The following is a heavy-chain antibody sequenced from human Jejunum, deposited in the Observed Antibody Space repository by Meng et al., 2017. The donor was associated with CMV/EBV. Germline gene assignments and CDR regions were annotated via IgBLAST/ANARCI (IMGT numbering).Heavy chain of an antibody. CDR2: IAYDGGIK. V-gene: IGHV3-30*18. CDR3: AKSRGDFWSGYYHGMDV. D-gene: IGHD3-3*01. Sequence: TFSIFGMPWVRQAPGKGLEWVAFIAYDGGIKYHGDSVKGRFTISRDNSKNTLYLQMNTLRAEDTAVYYCAKSRGDFWSGYYHGMDVWGQGTTVTVSS. J-gene: IGHJ6*02. CDR1: TFSIFG.